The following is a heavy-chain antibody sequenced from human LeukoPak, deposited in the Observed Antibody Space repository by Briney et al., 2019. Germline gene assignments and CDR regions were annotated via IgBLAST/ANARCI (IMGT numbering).Heavy chain of an antibody. Sequence: GGSLRLSCAASGFTFDDYAMHWVRQAPGKGLEWVSGISWNSGSTGYADSVKGRFTISRDNAKNSLYLQMNSLRAEDTALYYCATRHSGGWSDDAFDIWGQGTMVTVSS. J-gene: IGHJ3*02. CDR1: GFTFDDYA. CDR2: ISWNSGST. CDR3: ATRHSGGWSDDAFDI. D-gene: IGHD6-19*01. V-gene: IGHV3-9*01.